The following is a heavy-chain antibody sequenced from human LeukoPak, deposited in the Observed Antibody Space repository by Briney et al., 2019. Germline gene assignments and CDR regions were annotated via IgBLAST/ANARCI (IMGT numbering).Heavy chain of an antibody. D-gene: IGHD4-17*01. CDR3: ARDGVYGDYDPY. CDR2: IYTSGST. Sequence: PSETLSLTCTVSGGSISSGSYYWSWIRQPAGKGLEWIGRIYTSGSTNYNPSLKSRVTISVDTSKNQFSLKLSSVTAADTAVYYCARDGVYGDYDPYWGQGTLVTVSS. V-gene: IGHV4-61*02. CDR1: GGSISSGSYY. J-gene: IGHJ4*02.